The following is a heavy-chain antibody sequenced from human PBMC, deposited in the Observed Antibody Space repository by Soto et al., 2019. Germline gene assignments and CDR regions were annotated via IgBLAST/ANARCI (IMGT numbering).Heavy chain of an antibody. CDR1: GFMFKSSG. D-gene: IGHD3-10*01. V-gene: IGHV3-30*18. Sequence: GGSLRLSCRASGFMFKSSGMHWVRQASGKGLEWVAAISYDGDNKYYADSVKGRFTISRDDSKSTLFLQMNGLRADDTAVYFCAKAGRGLDMFMDSWGQGTLVTVSS. J-gene: IGHJ4*02. CDR3: AKAGRGLDMFMDS. CDR2: ISYDGDNK.